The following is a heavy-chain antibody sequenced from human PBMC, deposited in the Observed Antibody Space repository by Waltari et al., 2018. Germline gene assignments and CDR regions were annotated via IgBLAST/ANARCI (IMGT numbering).Heavy chain of an antibody. CDR1: GGSFSGSS. Sequence: QVQLQQWGAGLLKPSETLSLTCAVYGGSFSGSSWSWIRQPPGKGLEWIGEINHSGSTNYNPSLKSRVTISVDTSKNQFSLKLSSVTAADTAVYYCARPMVRGVIKGRSAFDIWGQGTMVTVSS. D-gene: IGHD3-10*01. J-gene: IGHJ3*02. CDR3: ARPMVRGVIKGRSAFDI. V-gene: IGHV4-34*01. CDR2: INHSGST.